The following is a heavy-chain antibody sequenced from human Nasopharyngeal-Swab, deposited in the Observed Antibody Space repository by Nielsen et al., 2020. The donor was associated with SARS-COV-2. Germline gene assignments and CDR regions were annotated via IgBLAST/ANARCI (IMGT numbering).Heavy chain of an antibody. Sequence: GESLKISCAASGFILSDYAMSWVRPAPGKGLEWVSTISGSGSSTYYTDSVRGRFTVSRDNSKNTVYLQMNSLRAEDTAVYYCARKELPFDYWGQGTLVTVSS. J-gene: IGHJ4*02. D-gene: IGHD3-10*01. CDR1: GFILSDYA. CDR3: ARKELPFDY. V-gene: IGHV3-23*01. CDR2: ISGSGSST.